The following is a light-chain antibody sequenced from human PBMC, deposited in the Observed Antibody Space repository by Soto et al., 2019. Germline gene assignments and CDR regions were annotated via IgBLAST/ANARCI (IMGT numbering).Light chain of an antibody. CDR1: SSDVGGYNY. J-gene: IGLJ2*01. CDR3: SSYAGSNIVV. V-gene: IGLV2-8*01. Sequence: QSVLTQPPSASGSPGQSVTISCTDSSSDVGGYNYVSWYQQHPGKAPKLMIYDVSKRPSGVPDRFSGSKSGNTASLTVSGLQAEDEADYYCSSYAGSNIVVFGGGTKVTVL. CDR2: DVS.